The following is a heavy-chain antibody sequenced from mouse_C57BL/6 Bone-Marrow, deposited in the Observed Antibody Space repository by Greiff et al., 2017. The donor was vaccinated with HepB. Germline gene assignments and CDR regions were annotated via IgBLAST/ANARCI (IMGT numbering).Heavy chain of an antibody. CDR2: INPNNGGT. CDR1: GYTFTDYY. V-gene: IGHV1-26*01. CDR3: TRTYYCYYWWYFDV. J-gene: IGHJ1*03. D-gene: IGHD2-12*01. Sequence: EVQLQQSGPELVKPGASVKISCKASGYTFTDYYMNWVKQSHGKSLEWIGDINPNNGGTSYNQKFKGKATLTVDKSSSTAYMELRSLTSEDSAVYYCTRTYYCYYWWYFDVWGTGTTVTVSS.